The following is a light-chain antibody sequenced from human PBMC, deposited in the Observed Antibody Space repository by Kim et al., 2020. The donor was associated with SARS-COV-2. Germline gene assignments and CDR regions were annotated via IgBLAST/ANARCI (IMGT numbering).Light chain of an antibody. CDR3: LLWDGGAVV. CDR2: NTT. V-gene: IGLV7-43*01. J-gene: IGLJ3*02. CDR1: TGAVTSASW. Sequence: PGGTVTLTCASSTGAVTSASWPNWFQQKPGQAPRALIHNTTKKHSWTPARFSGSLLGGKAALTLSAVQPEDEAEYFCLLWDGGAVVFGGGTKVTVL.